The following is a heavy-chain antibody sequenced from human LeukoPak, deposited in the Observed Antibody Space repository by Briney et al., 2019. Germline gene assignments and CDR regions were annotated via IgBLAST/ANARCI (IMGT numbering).Heavy chain of an antibody. CDR2: MYHSGST. CDR1: GYSINNGYY. Sequence: PSETLSLTCTVSGYSINNGYYWGWVRQPPGKGLEWIGNMYHSGSTYYNPSLKSRLTISVDTSKNQFSLKLTSVTAADTAVYYCARVRDYYDSSGYYPAFDIWGQGTMVTVSS. D-gene: IGHD3-22*01. CDR3: ARVRDYYDSSGYYPAFDI. V-gene: IGHV4-38-2*02. J-gene: IGHJ3*02.